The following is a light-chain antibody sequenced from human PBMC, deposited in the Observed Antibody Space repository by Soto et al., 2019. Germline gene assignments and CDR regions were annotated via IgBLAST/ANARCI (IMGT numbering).Light chain of an antibody. CDR1: QTIRNN. CDR2: VAS. Sequence: EIVMTQSPATLSVSPGERATLSCRSSQTIRNNLAWYQQKPGQAPRLLIYVASTRATDIPARFSGSGSGTDFTLTISSLQSEDFAFYYCQQYNSWPLTFGGGNNVEIK. J-gene: IGKJ4*01. CDR3: QQYNSWPLT. V-gene: IGKV3-15*01.